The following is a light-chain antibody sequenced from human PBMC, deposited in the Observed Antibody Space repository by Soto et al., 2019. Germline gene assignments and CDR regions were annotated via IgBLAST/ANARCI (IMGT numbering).Light chain of an antibody. CDR3: LLSYNGPYV. V-gene: IGLV7-46*01. J-gene: IGLJ1*01. Sequence: QGVVTQEPSLTVSPGGTVILTCGSSTGAVTNGHYPYWFQQKPGQAPRTLIYDTTNRHSWTPARFSGSLLGGKAALTLSGAQPEDEAEYYCLLSYNGPYVFGTGTKVTVL. CDR2: DTT. CDR1: TGAVTNGHY.